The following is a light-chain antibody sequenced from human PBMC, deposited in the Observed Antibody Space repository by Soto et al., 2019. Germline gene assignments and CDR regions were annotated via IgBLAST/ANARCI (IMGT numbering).Light chain of an antibody. V-gene: IGLV2-14*01. J-gene: IGLJ1*01. CDR1: SSDVGDYNY. CDR2: EVN. CDR3: SSYTSSSTYV. Sequence: QSALTQPASVSGSPGQSITISCTGASSDVGDYNYVSWYQHHPGKAPKLLIYEVNTRPSGVSDRFSGSKSGNVASLTISWLQAEDEADYYCSSYTSSSTYVFGTGTKVTVL.